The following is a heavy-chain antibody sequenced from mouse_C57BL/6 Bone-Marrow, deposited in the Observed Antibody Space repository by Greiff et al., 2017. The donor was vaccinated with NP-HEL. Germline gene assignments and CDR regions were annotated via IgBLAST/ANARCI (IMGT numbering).Heavy chain of an antibody. V-gene: IGHV1-82*01. CDR3: ARIWGYCSDAFFDY. J-gene: IGHJ2*01. Sequence: QVQLKQSGPELVKPGASVKISCKASGYAFSSSWMNWVKQRPGKGLEWIGRIYPGDGDTNYNGKFKGKATLTADKSSSTAYMQLSSLTSEDSAVYFCARIWGYCSDAFFDYWGQGTTLTVSS. D-gene: IGHD2-13*01. CDR2: IYPGDGDT. CDR1: GYAFSSSW.